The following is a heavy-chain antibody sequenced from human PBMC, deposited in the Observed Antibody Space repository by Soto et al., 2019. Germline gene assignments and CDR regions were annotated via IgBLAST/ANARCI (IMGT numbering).Heavy chain of an antibody. J-gene: IGHJ4*02. V-gene: IGHV3-33*01. CDR2: IWYDGSNK. D-gene: IGHD6-19*01. CDR1: GFTFRSYG. CDR3: ARGRKWLTPYFDY. Sequence: SLRLSCAASGFTFRSYGRHWIRQAPGKGLEWVAVIWYDGSNKYYAVSVKGRFAISRDNSKNTLYLQMNSLRAEDTAVYYCARGRKWLTPYFDYWGQGTLVTVSS.